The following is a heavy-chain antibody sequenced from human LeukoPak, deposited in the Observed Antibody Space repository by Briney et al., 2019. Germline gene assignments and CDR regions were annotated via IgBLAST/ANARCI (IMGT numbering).Heavy chain of an antibody. D-gene: IGHD6-19*01. Sequence: GASVKVSCKASGYSFSDYYIHWVRQAPGQGLEWMGWINHNSGDTYYAQKFQDWVTLTRDTSISTAYMELSRLRSDDTAVYYCARDQGGYSSDWGQGTLVTVSS. CDR2: INHNSGDT. J-gene: IGHJ4*02. CDR3: ARDQGGYSSD. CDR1: GYSFSDYY. V-gene: IGHV1-2*04.